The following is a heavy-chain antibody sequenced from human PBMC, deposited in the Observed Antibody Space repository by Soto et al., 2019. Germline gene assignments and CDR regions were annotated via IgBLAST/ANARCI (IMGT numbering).Heavy chain of an antibody. Sequence: QVQLVQSGAEVKKPGASVKVSCKAAGYTFIGYYVHWVRQAPGQGLEWMGWINPNGGDTKYAQEFQGRVTMTRDTSIGSAYMELSSLRSDDTAVYYCARLVAHNEADYWGQGTLVTVSS. J-gene: IGHJ4*02. CDR3: ARLVAHNEADY. CDR2: INPNGGDT. D-gene: IGHD6-6*01. V-gene: IGHV1-2*02. CDR1: GYTFIGYY.